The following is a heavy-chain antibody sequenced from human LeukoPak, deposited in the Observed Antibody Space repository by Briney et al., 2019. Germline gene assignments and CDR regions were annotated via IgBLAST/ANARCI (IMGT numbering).Heavy chain of an antibody. CDR2: INSDGSST. Sequence: GGSLRLSCAASGFTFSSYWMHWDRQAPGKGLVWVSRINSDGSSTPYADSVKGRFTISRDNSKNTLYLQMNSLRAEDAAVYYCAKGSYYDSSGSFYFDYWGQGALVTVSS. J-gene: IGHJ4*02. D-gene: IGHD3-22*01. CDR1: GFTFSSYW. CDR3: AKGSYYDSSGSFYFDY. V-gene: IGHV3-74*01.